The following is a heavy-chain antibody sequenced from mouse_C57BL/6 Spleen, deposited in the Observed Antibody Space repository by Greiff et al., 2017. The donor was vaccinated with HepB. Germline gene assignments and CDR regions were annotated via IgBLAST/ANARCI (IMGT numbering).Heavy chain of an antibody. CDR1: GYNFTSYW. V-gene: IGHV1-50*01. J-gene: IGHJ1*03. D-gene: IGHD2-2*01. CDR2: IDPSDSYT. Sequence: QVQLQQSGAELVKPGASVKLSCKASGYNFTSYWMQWVKQRPGQGLEWIGEIDPSDSYTNYNQKFKGKATLTVDTSSSTAYMQLSSLTSEDSAVYYCARAPIYYGYDGWDFDVWGTGTTVTVSS. CDR3: ARAPIYYGYDGWDFDV.